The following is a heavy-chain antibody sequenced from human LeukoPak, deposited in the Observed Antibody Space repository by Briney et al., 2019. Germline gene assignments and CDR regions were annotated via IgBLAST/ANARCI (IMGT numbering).Heavy chain of an antibody. D-gene: IGHD3-16*02. J-gene: IGHJ4*02. V-gene: IGHV4-38-2*02. CDR1: DYSISSGDY. CDR2: VYHSGTA. Sequence: SETLSLTCSVSDYSISSGDYWGWIRQTPGKGLEWIGSVYHSGTAFYNPSLNSRVTIAVDTSKNQFSLNLNSVTAADTAVYHCARMKELIGGVLVPGLDYWGQGTLVTVSS. CDR3: ARMKELIGGVLVPGLDY.